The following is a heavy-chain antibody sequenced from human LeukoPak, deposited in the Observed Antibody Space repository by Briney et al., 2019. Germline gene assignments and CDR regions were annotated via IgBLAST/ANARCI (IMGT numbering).Heavy chain of an antibody. V-gene: IGHV1-46*01. D-gene: IGHD3-22*01. CDR1: GYTFTIYY. CDR2: INPSGGST. J-gene: IGHJ4*02. CDR3: ARDSPAAAGGDSSGYYPTYYFDY. Sequence: ASVKVSFTASGYTFTIYYMHWVRQAPGQGLEWMGIINPSGGSTSYAQKFQGRVTMTRDTSTSTVYMELSSLRSEDTAVYYCARDSPAAAGGDSSGYYPTYYFDYWGQGTLVTVSS.